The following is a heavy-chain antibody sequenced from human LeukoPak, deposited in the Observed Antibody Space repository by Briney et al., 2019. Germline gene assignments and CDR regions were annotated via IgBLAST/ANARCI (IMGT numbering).Heavy chain of an antibody. CDR3: ARDRFGYYDSSGYYYYGMDV. Sequence: GGSLRLSCAASGFAVSSNYMNWVRQAPGGGLESVSVIYTSGNTYYADSVKDRFVVSRDSSKNTLYLQMNSLRVEDTAVYYCARDRFGYYDSSGYYYYGMDVWGQGTTVTVSS. V-gene: IGHV3-66*01. CDR2: IYTSGNT. J-gene: IGHJ6*02. D-gene: IGHD3-22*01. CDR1: GFAVSSNY.